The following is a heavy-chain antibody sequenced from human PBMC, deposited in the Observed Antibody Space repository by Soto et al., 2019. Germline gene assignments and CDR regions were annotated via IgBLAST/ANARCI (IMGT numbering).Heavy chain of an antibody. Sequence: GGSLRLSCAASGFTFSNSAMVWVRQAPGKGLEWVALISYDGSYRYYADSVKGRFTISRDNSKNILYLQMNSLRADDTAVYYCAKDPEYDLNWFGHWGQGTLVTVSS. D-gene: IGHD3-16*01. V-gene: IGHV3-30*18. CDR2: ISYDGSYR. J-gene: IGHJ5*02. CDR3: AKDPEYDLNWFGH. CDR1: GFTFSNSA.